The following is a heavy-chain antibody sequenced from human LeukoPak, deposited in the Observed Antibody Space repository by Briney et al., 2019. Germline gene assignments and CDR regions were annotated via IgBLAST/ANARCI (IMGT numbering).Heavy chain of an antibody. D-gene: IGHD3-10*01. CDR2: INHSGST. J-gene: IGHJ6*03. V-gene: IGHV4-34*01. CDR3: ARRRANYYGSGSYYNSGYYMDV. Sequence: RPSETLSLTCAVYGVSFSGYYWSWIRQPPGKGLEWIGEINHSGSTNYNPSLKSRVTISVDTSKNQFSLKLSSVTAADTAVYYCARRRANYYGSGSYYNSGYYMDVWGKGTTVTVSS. CDR1: GVSFSGYY.